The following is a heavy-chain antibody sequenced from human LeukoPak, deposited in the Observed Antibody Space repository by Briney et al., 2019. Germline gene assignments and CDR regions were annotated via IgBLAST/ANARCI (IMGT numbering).Heavy chain of an antibody. J-gene: IGHJ4*02. CDR3: ARDCSGASCYDY. CDR1: GGSLSGYY. Sequence: SETLSLTCAVYGGSLSGYYWSWIRQPPGKGLEWIGYIYYSGSTNYNPSLKSRVTISLDTPRNQFSLKLSSVTAADTAVYYCARDCSGASCYDYWGQGTLVTVSS. D-gene: IGHD2-15*01. CDR2: IYYSGST. V-gene: IGHV4-59*01.